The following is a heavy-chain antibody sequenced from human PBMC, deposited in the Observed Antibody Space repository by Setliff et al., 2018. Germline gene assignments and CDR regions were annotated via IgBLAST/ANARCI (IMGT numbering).Heavy chain of an antibody. J-gene: IGHJ5*01. D-gene: IGHD1-26*01. CDR1: GYSFRNFG. V-gene: IGHV1-18*01. CDR3: ARLVRYCTRTACQKVAGVES. Sequence: ASVKVSCKASGYSFRNFGITWVRQAPGQGLEWMGWISGYNGNTNYAQKLQGRVTMTTDTSTTTAYMELKSLISDDTAVYFCARLVRYCTRTACQKVAGVESWGQGTLVTVSS. CDR2: ISGYNGNT.